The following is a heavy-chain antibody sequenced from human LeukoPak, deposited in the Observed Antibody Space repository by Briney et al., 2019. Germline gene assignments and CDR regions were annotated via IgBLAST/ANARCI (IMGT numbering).Heavy chain of an antibody. V-gene: IGHV4-59*01. CDR3: ASYYDSSGFDY. CDR2: IYYSGST. CDR1: GGSISSYY. J-gene: IGHJ4*02. Sequence: SETLSLTCTVSGGSISSYYWSWIRQPPGKGLEWIGYIYYSGSTNYNPSLKSRVTISVDTSKNQFSLKLSSVTAADTAVYYCASYYDSSGFDYWGQGTLVTVSS. D-gene: IGHD3-22*01.